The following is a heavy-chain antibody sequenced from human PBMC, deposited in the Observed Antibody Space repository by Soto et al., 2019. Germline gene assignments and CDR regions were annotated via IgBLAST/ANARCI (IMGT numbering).Heavy chain of an antibody. CDR2: IYYSGST. V-gene: IGHV4-39*02. J-gene: IGHJ5*02. CDR1: GGSISSSSYF. Sequence: QLQLQESGPGLVKPSETLSLTCSVSGGSISSSSYFWGWIRQPPGKGLEWIGSIYYSGSTYYNPSLKGRVIVSVDTSKNHSSLRLGSVTAADTAVYYCASHPSAFWCDPWGQGTLVTVSS. D-gene: IGHD3-16*01. CDR3: ASHPSAFWCDP.